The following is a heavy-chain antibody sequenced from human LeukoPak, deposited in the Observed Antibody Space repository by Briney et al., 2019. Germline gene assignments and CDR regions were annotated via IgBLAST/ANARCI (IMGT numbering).Heavy chain of an antibody. CDR3: AKVGRGYYDSSGYYSDY. CDR1: GFTFSSYS. CDR2: ISGSGGST. Sequence: GGSLRLSCAASGFTFSSYSMNWVRQAPGKGLEWVSAISGSGGSTYYADSVKGRFTISRDNSKNTLYPQMNSLRAEDTAVYYCAKVGRGYYDSSGYYSDYWGQGTLVTVSS. V-gene: IGHV3-23*01. J-gene: IGHJ4*02. D-gene: IGHD3-22*01.